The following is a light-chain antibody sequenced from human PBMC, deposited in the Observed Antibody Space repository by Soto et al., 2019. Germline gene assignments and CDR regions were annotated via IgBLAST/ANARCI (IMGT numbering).Light chain of an antibody. CDR2: GAS. CDR3: QQFYSPVLS. Sequence: EIVLTQSPGTLSLSPGERATLSCRASQSVSSSYLAWYQQKPGQAPRLLIYGASSRATGIPDRFSGSGSGTAFTLTISRLEPEDFAVYYCQQFYSPVLSFGGGTRVELK. CDR1: QSVSSSY. V-gene: IGKV3-20*01. J-gene: IGKJ4*01.